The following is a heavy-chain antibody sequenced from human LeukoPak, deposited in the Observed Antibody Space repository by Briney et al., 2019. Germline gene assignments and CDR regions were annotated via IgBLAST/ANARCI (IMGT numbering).Heavy chain of an antibody. CDR3: ARKYCCGCPKGDAFDI. V-gene: IGHV3-23*01. Sequence: PGGSLRLSCAASGFTFSSYAMSWVRQAPGKGLEWVSATSGSGGSTHYADSVKGRFTISRDNSKNTLYLEMNSLRAEDTAVYYCARKYCCGCPKGDAFDIWGQGTMVTVSS. J-gene: IGHJ3*02. CDR2: TSGSGGST. D-gene: IGHD6-19*01. CDR1: GFTFSSYA.